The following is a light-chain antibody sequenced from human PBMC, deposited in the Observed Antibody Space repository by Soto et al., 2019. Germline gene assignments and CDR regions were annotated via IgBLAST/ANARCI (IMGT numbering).Light chain of an antibody. CDR3: MQSIQLPLT. CDR2: EVS. V-gene: IGKV2D-29*01. J-gene: IGKJ5*01. CDR1: QGLLHSDGKTY. Sequence: DIVMTQNPLSLSVTPGQPASISCKSSQGLLHSDGKTYLFWYVQKPGQPPQLLISEVSNRLSGVPTRFSGSGSGTDFTLTVSRVEAEDVGVYYCMQSIQLPLTFGQGTRLEIK.